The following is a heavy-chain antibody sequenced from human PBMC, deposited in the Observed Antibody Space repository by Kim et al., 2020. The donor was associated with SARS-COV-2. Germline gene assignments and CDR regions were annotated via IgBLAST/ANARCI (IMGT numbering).Heavy chain of an antibody. D-gene: IGHD1-7*01. V-gene: IGHV6-1*01. J-gene: IGHJ5*02. CDR1: GDRVSSNSAA. Sequence: SQTLSLTCAISGDRVSSNSAAWHWIRQSPSRGLEWLGRTYYRSKWYNDYAVSVKSRITINPDTSKNQFSLQLNSVTPEDTAVYYCARAGDWNYEGWWFDPWGQGTLVTVSS. CDR2: TYYRSKWYN. CDR3: ARAGDWNYEGWWFDP.